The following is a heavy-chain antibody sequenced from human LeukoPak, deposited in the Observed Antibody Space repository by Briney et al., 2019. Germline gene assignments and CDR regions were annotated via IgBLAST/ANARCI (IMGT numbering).Heavy chain of an antibody. V-gene: IGHV4-34*01. Sequence: SETLSLTCAVYGGSFSGYYWSWIRQPPGKGLEWIGEINHSGSTNYNPSLESRVTISVDTSKDQFSLKLSSVTAADTAVYYCARGGRRYSSGWHFDYWGQGTLVTVSS. CDR2: INHSGST. J-gene: IGHJ4*02. CDR3: ARGGRRYSSGWHFDY. D-gene: IGHD6-19*01. CDR1: GGSFSGYY.